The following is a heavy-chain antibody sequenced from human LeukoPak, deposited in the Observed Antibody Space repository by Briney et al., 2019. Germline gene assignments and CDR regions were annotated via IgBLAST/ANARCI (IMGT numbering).Heavy chain of an antibody. Sequence: SETLSLTCAVYGGSFSGYYWSWIRQPPGKGLEWIGENNHSGSTNYNPSLKSRVTISVDTSKNQFSLKLSSVTAADTAVYYCARGPGDIVVVIAIDAFDIWGQGTMVTVSS. CDR1: GGSFSGYY. CDR2: NNHSGST. D-gene: IGHD2-21*01. V-gene: IGHV4-34*01. J-gene: IGHJ3*02. CDR3: ARGPGDIVVVIAIDAFDI.